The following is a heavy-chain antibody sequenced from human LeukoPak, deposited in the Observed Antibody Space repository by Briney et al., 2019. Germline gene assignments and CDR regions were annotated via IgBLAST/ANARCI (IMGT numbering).Heavy chain of an antibody. CDR1: GGSINPYY. CDR2: MYSTGST. D-gene: IGHD3-10*01. V-gene: IGHV4-4*07. CDR3: ARANMVRGVGSFFDRNWFDP. Sequence: SETLSLTCTVSGGSINPYYWSWIRQPAGKGLEWIGRMYSTGSTHYNPSLKSRVTMSVDTSKNQFSLKLSSVTAADTAVYYCARANMVRGVGSFFDRNWFDPWGQGTLVTVSS. J-gene: IGHJ5*02.